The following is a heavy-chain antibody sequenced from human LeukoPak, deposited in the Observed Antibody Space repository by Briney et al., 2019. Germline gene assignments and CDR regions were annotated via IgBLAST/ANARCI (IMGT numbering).Heavy chain of an antibody. J-gene: IGHJ3*02. D-gene: IGHD6-25*01. Sequence: PSETLSLTCAVSGGSIRSSNWWSWVRQPPGKGLEWIGEIYHSGGTTNYNPSLKSRVTISVDKSKNQFSLQLSSVTAADMALYYCARPTGRGGYPTDPFDIWGQGTMVTVSS. CDR3: ARPTGRGGYPTDPFDI. CDR1: GGSIRSSNW. V-gene: IGHV4-4*02. CDR2: IYHSGGTT.